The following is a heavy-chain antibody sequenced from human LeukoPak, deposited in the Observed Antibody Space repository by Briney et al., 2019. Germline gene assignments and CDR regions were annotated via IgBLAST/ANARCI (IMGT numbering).Heavy chain of an antibody. Sequence: SVKVSCKASGGTFSSYAISWVRQAPGQGLEWMGGIIPIFGTANYAQKFQGRVTITADESTSTAYMELSSLRSEDTAVYYRARRPPDSSGYYYSWGQGTLVTVSS. V-gene: IGHV1-69*13. CDR1: GGTFSSYA. CDR3: ARRPPDSSGYYYS. D-gene: IGHD3-22*01. J-gene: IGHJ4*02. CDR2: IIPIFGTA.